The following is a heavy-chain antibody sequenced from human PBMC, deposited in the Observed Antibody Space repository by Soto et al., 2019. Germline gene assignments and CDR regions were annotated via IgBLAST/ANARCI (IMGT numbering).Heavy chain of an antibody. Sequence: QVQLQESGPGLVKPSETLSLTCTVSGGSISSYYSSWIRQPPGKGLEWIGYIYYSGSTNYNPSLKSRVTISVDTSKNQFSLKLSSVTAADTAVYYCARDPYGDYYFDYWGQGTLVTVSS. CDR1: GGSISSYY. J-gene: IGHJ4*02. CDR3: ARDPYGDYYFDY. D-gene: IGHD4-17*01. CDR2: IYYSGST. V-gene: IGHV4-59*01.